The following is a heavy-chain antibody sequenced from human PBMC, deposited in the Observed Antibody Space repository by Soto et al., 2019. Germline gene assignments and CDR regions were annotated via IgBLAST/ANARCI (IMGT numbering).Heavy chain of an antibody. V-gene: IGHV1-69*12. D-gene: IGHD3-22*01. J-gene: IGHJ3*01. CDR3: AGKCPYESSGSVSTSDAFDL. CDR2: IIPIFGTA. CDR1: GGTFSSYA. Sequence: QVQLVQSGAEVKKPGSSVKVSCKASGGTFSSYAISWVRQAPGQGLEWMGGIIPIFGTANYAQKFQGRVTITADETTSTAYTERSSLRSEDTAVYYCAGKCPYESSGSVSTSDAFDLWGQGTMVTVSS.